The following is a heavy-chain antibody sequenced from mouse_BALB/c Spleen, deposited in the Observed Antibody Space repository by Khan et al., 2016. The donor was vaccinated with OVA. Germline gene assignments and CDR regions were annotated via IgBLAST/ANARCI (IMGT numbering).Heavy chain of an antibody. CDR3: AREGAYYRSDGRFAY. CDR1: GYTFTSYT. J-gene: IGHJ3*01. CDR2: IYPSNDYT. V-gene: IGHV1-4*01. Sequence: QVQLQQSGAELARPGASVKMSCKASGYTFTSYTMHWVKQRPGQGLEWIGYIYPSNDYTNYNQRFKDKATLTADKSSSTAYMQLSSLTSEDSAVYYCAREGAYYRSDGRFAYWGQGTLVTVSA. D-gene: IGHD2-14*01.